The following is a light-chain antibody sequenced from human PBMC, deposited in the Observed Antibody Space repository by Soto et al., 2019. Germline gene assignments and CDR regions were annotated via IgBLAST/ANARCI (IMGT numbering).Light chain of an antibody. V-gene: IGKV3-20*01. CDR1: QSVSSSY. CDR2: GAS. J-gene: IGKJ4*01. Sequence: EIVLTQSPGTLSLSPGERATLSCRASQSVSSSYLAWYQQKPGQAPRLLIYGASSRATGIPDRFSGSGSGTVFMFTISRLEPEDFAVYYCQQYGSSPLTFGGGTKVDIK. CDR3: QQYGSSPLT.